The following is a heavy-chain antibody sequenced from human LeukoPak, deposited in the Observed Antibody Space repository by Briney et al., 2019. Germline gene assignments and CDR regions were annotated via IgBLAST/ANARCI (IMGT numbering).Heavy chain of an antibody. J-gene: IGHJ6*02. D-gene: IGHD2/OR15-2a*01. CDR1: GYTFTSYD. V-gene: IGHV1-8*01. CDR3: ARDRTTNYYYYGMDV. CDR2: MSPNSGNT. Sequence: ASVKVSCKASGYTFTSYDINWVRQATGQGLEWMGWMSPNSGNTGYAQKFQGRVTMTRDTSVGTAYLELSSLRSDDTAVYYCARDRTTNYYYYGMDVWGQGTTVTVSS.